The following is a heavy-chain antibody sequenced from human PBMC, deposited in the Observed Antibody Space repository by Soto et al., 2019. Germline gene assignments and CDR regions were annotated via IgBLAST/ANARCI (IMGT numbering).Heavy chain of an antibody. D-gene: IGHD5-18*01. CDR3: ARDSSRGYSYEFDY. V-gene: IGHV3-30-3*01. Sequence: QVQLVESGGGVVQPGRSLRLSCAASGFTFSSYAMHWVRQAPGKGLEWVAVISYDGSNKYYADSVKGRFTISRDNSKNTLYLQMNSLRAEDTAVYYCARDSSRGYSYEFDYWGQGTLVTVSS. CDR1: GFTFSSYA. J-gene: IGHJ4*02. CDR2: ISYDGSNK.